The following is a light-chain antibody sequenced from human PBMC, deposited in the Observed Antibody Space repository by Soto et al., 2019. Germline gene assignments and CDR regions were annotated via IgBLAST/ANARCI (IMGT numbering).Light chain of an antibody. CDR1: QSVSASY. CDR3: QQYHTSAA. Sequence: EIVLTQSPGTLSLSPGERATLSCRASQSVSASYLAWYQQKPGQAPRLLIYDASSRATGFPGRCSGSGSGTDFTLTISRLEPEDSAVYYCQQYHTSAAFGQGTKLEI. V-gene: IGKV3-20*01. J-gene: IGKJ2*01. CDR2: DAS.